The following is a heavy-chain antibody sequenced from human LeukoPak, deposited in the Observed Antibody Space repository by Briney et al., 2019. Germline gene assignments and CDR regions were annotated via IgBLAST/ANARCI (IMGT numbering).Heavy chain of an antibody. CDR1: GFTLSSYS. D-gene: IGHD2-21*02. CDR2: ISSSSSYI. J-gene: IGHJ6*03. Sequence: GGSLRLSCAASGFTLSSYSMNWVRQAPGKGLEWVSSISSSSSYIYYADSVKGRFTISRDNAKNSLYLQMNSLRAEDTAVYYCARDPYCGGDCYPHYYMDVWGKGTTVTVSS. V-gene: IGHV3-21*01. CDR3: ARDPYCGGDCYPHYYMDV.